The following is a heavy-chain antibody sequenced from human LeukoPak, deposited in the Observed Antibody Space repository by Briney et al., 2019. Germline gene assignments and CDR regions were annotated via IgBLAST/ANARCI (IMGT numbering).Heavy chain of an antibody. Sequence: SVKVSCKASGGTFSSYAISWVRQAPGQGLEWMGGIIPIFGTANYAQKFQGRVMITADKSTSTAYMELSSLRSEDTAVYYCATHYDILTGYQRYFDYWGQGTLVTVSS. CDR3: ATHYDILTGYQRYFDY. CDR1: GGTFSSYA. V-gene: IGHV1-69*06. D-gene: IGHD3-9*01. CDR2: IIPIFGTA. J-gene: IGHJ4*02.